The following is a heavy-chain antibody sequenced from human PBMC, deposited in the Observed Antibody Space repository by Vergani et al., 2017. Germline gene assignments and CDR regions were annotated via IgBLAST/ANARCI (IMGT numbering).Heavy chain of an antibody. CDR2: ISSSSSTI. D-gene: IGHD3-3*01. V-gene: IGHV3-48*01. Sequence: EVQLVESGGGLVQPGGSLRLSCAASGFTFSSYSMNWVRQAPGKGLEWVSYISSSSSTIYYADSVKGRFTISRDNAKNSLYLQMNSLRAEDTAVYYCARVQATYDFWSGSYYYYYMDVWGKGTTVTVSS. J-gene: IGHJ6*03. CDR1: GFTFSSYS. CDR3: ARVQATYDFWSGSYYYYYMDV.